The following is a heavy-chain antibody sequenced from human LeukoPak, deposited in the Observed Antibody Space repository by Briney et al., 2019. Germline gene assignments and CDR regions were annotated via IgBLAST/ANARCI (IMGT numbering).Heavy chain of an antibody. Sequence: PGGSLRLSCAASGFTFSSYSMNWVRQAPGKGLEWVSSISSSSSYIYYADSVKGRFTISRDNAKNSLYLQMNSLRAEDTAVYYCAKDFMTTVTIRGDYPDYWGQGTLVTVSS. CDR2: ISSSSSYI. J-gene: IGHJ4*02. V-gene: IGHV3-21*01. CDR3: AKDFMTTVTIRGDYPDY. D-gene: IGHD4-17*01. CDR1: GFTFSSYS.